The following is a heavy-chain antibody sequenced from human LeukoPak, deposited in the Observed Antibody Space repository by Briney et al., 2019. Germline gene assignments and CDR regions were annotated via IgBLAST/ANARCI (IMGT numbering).Heavy chain of an antibody. CDR1: GFTFDDYA. V-gene: IGHV3-9*01. D-gene: IGHD3-16*01. CDR2: ISWNSGSI. J-gene: IGHJ3*02. CDR3: AKDSLGSRDAFDI. Sequence: GGSLRLSCAASGFTFDDYAMHWVRQAPGKGLEWVSGISWNSGSIGYADSVKGRFTISRDNAKNSLYPQMNSLRAEDTALYYCAKDSLGSRDAFDIWGQGTMVTVSS.